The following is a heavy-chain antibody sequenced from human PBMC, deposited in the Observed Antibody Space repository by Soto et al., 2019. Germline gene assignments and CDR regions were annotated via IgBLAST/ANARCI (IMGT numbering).Heavy chain of an antibody. J-gene: IGHJ6*02. CDR1: GGSISSYY. CDR2: IYYSGST. CDR3: ARDFRIAVAGRRDYYYYYGMDV. D-gene: IGHD6-19*01. V-gene: IGHV4-59*01. Sequence: SETLSLTCTVSGGSISSYYWSWIRQPPGKGLEWIGYIYYSGSTNYNPSLKSRVTISVDTSKNQFSLKLSSVTAADTAVYYCARDFRIAVAGRRDYYYYYGMDVWGQGTTVTVSS.